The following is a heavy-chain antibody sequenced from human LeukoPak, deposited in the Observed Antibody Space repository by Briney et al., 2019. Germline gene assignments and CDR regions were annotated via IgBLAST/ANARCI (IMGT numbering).Heavy chain of an antibody. D-gene: IGHD2-8*01. CDR3: ARDLVLGYCTNGVCSSYDY. CDR2: IYTSGST. J-gene: IGHJ4*02. CDR1: GGSISSYY. V-gene: IGHV4-4*07. Sequence: SETLSLTCTVSGGSISSYYWSWIRQPAGKGLEWIGRIYTSGSTYYNPSLKSRVTMSVDTSKNQFSLKLSSVTAADTAVYYCARDLVLGYCTNGVCSSYDYWGQGTLVTVSS.